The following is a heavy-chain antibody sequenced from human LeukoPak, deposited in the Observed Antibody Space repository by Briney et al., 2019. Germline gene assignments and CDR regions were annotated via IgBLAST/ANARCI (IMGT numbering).Heavy chain of an antibody. D-gene: IGHD1-7*01. Sequence: SETLSLTCTVSGYSISSGYYWGWIRQPPGKGLEWIGSITYYNPSLKSRVTISVDTSKNQFSLKLSSVTAADTAVYYCARATYNWNYDMYYFDYWGQGTLVAVSS. CDR2: IT. J-gene: IGHJ4*02. CDR3: ARATYNWNYDMYYFDY. CDR1: GYSISSGYY. V-gene: IGHV4-38-2*02.